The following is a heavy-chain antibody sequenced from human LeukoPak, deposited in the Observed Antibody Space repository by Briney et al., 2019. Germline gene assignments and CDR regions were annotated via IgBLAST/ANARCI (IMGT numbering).Heavy chain of an antibody. CDR2: ISTSGDSM. CDR1: GFTFSSYE. Sequence: GGSLRLSCVASGFTFSSYEVNWVRQAPGKGLEWVSCISTSGDSMYYADSVKGRFTISRDNVKNSLFLQMNSLRAEDTAVDYCARGSGFVLDYWGQGTLVTVSS. CDR3: ARGSGFVLDY. V-gene: IGHV3-48*03. J-gene: IGHJ4*02. D-gene: IGHD1-26*01.